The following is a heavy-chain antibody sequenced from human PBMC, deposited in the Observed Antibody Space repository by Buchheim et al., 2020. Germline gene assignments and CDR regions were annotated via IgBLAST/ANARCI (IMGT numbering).Heavy chain of an antibody. CDR2: ISYDGSNK. CDR1: GFTFSSYA. CDR3: AGKKMFDY. Sequence: VQLVESGGGLVKPGGSLRLSCAASGFTFSSYAMHWVRQAPGKGLEWVAVISYDGSNKYYADSVKGRFTISRDNSKNTLYLQMNSLRAEDTAVYYCAGKKMFDYWGQGTL. J-gene: IGHJ4*02. V-gene: IGHV3-30-3*01.